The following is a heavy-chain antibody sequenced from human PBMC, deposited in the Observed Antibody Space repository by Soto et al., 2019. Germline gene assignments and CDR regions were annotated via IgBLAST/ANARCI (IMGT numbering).Heavy chain of an antibody. J-gene: IGHJ4*02. D-gene: IGHD6-13*01. Sequence: VQLQEAGPGLVKPSPTPSPICTFSCGSIKRGGYYWNWIRQHPGKGLELIGYIFYSGSTYYNPFLRSRVTISADTSENQFSLNLSSVTAADTAVYFCARGYRQSGYSSSWVFDYWGQGTLVNVSS. CDR3: ARGYRQSGYSSSWVFDY. CDR1: CGSIKRGGYY. V-gene: IGHV4-31*03. CDR2: IFYSGST.